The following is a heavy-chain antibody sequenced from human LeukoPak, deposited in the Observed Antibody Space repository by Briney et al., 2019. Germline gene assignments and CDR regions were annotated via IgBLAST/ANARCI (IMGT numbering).Heavy chain of an antibody. J-gene: IGHJ4*02. CDR3: ASRVSYYDSSGYSDY. CDR1: GYSISFGYY. Sequence: KPSETLSLTCSVSGYSISFGYYWGWIRQPPGKGLEWIGSIYHSGSTYYNPSLKSRVTISVDTSKNQFSLKLSSVTAADTAVYYCASRVSYYDSSGYSDYWGQGTLVTVSS. D-gene: IGHD3-22*01. V-gene: IGHV4-38-2*01. CDR2: IYHSGST.